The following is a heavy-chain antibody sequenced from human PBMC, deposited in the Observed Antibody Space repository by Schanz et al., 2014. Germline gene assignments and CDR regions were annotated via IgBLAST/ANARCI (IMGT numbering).Heavy chain of an antibody. D-gene: IGHD6-13*01. V-gene: IGHV3-64*04. CDR3: ARGLIAAAGGAFDY. CDR1: GFTFSIYA. Sequence: LSCSASGFTFSIYAMHWVRHAPGKGLEYVSAIRQDGYSTYYADSVKGRFTISRDNAKNTLYLQMNTLRAEDQAVYYSARGLIAAAGGAFDYWGQGSVVAFSS. CDR2: IRQDGYST. J-gene: IGHJ4*02.